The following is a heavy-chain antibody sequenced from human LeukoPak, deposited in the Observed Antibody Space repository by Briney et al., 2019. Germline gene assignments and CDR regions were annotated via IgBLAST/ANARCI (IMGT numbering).Heavy chain of an antibody. CDR3: ARRFGHYDYFWGSYHPAAAKYYFDY. J-gene: IGHJ4*02. V-gene: IGHV1-69*04. Sequence: SCKVSGGTFTGFAISCGRQAPGPGLEWMRRIILFLGIANYAQTFQGRVTIPSAKSRSTAYMALSSLSCEPTAVFCSARRFGHYDYFWGSYHPAAAKYYFDYWGQGTLVTVSS. D-gene: IGHD3-16*01. CDR2: IILFLGIA. CDR1: GGTFTGFA.